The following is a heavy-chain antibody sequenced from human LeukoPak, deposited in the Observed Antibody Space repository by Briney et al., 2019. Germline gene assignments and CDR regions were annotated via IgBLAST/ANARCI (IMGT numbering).Heavy chain of an antibody. CDR2: INHNGNVN. V-gene: IGHV3-7*01. D-gene: IGHD3-10*01. CDR3: ARAGSHWHYVY. CDR1: GFTFSSYW. Sequence: SGGSLRLSCAASGFTFSSYWMDWARQAPGKGLEWVASINHNGNVNYYVDSVKGRFTISRDNAKNSLSLQMNNLRVEDTAVYYCARAGSHWHYVYWGQGTVVTVPS. J-gene: IGHJ4*02.